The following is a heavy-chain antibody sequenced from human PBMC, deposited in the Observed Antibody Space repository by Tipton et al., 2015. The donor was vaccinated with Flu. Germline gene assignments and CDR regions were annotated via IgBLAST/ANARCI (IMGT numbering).Heavy chain of an antibody. CDR2: IYYSGST. D-gene: IGHD3-10*01. V-gene: IGHV4-59*01. CDR3: TRSFVRTGIRDYYGSRSYYLIRWFDP. J-gene: IGHJ5*02. Sequence: TLSLTCTVSGGSISSYYWSWIRQPPGKGLEWIGYIYYSGSTNYNPSLKSRVTLSVDTSKNQFSLKLSSVTAADTAVYYCTRSFVRTGIRDYYGSRSYYLIRWFDPWGQGTLVTVSS. CDR1: GGSISSYY.